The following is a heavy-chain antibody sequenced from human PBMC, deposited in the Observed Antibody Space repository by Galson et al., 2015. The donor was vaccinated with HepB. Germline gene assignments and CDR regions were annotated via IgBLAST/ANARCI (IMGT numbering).Heavy chain of an antibody. CDR2: IRYDGSNK. V-gene: IGHV3-30*02. D-gene: IGHD6-19*01. Sequence: LRLSCAASGFTFSSYGMHWVRQAPGKGLEWVAFIRYDGSNKYYADSVKGRFTISRDNSKNTLYLQMNSLRAEDTAVYYCAKIAVAGPPYDAFDIWGQGTMVTVSS. J-gene: IGHJ3*02. CDR3: AKIAVAGPPYDAFDI. CDR1: GFTFSSYG.